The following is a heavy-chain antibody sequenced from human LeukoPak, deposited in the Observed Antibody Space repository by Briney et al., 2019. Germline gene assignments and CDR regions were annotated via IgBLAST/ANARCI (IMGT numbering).Heavy chain of an antibody. CDR3: ARTNYDFESYGMDV. CDR1: GGTFSSYA. CDR2: IIPIFGTA. Sequence: GASVKVSCKASGGTFSSYAISWVRQAPEQGLEWMGGIIPIFGTANYAQKFQGRVTITADESTSTAYMELSSLRSEDTAVYYCARTNYDFESYGMDVWGQGTTVTVSS. V-gene: IGHV1-69*13. D-gene: IGHD3-3*01. J-gene: IGHJ6*02.